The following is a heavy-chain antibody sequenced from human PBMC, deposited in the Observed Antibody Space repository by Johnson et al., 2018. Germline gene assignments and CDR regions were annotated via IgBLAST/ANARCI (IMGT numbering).Heavy chain of an antibody. CDR3: ARDFPSITMIVVETNDAFDI. Sequence: VQLQESGGGLVQPGGSLRLSCAASGFTFSSYWMSWVRQAPGKGLEWVANIKQDGSEQYYVDSVKGRFTISRDNAKNSLYLQMNSLRAEDTAVYYCARDFPSITMIVVETNDAFDIWGQGTMVTVSS. V-gene: IGHV3-7*01. J-gene: IGHJ3*02. CDR2: IKQDGSEQ. CDR1: GFTFSSYW. D-gene: IGHD3-22*01.